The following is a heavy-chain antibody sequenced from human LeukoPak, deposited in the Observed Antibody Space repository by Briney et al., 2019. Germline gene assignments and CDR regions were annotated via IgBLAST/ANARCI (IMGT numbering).Heavy chain of an antibody. D-gene: IGHD6-25*01. V-gene: IGHV3-33*01. CDR2: IWYDGSNK. CDR3: ARDSAADDNDFDV. CDR1: GFTFSSYG. Sequence: GGSLRLSCAASGFTFSSYGMHWVRQAPGKGLEWVAVIWYDGSNKYYADSVKGRFTISRDNSKNTLYLQMNSLRAEDTAVYYCARDSAADDNDFDVWGQGTMVTVSS. J-gene: IGHJ3*01.